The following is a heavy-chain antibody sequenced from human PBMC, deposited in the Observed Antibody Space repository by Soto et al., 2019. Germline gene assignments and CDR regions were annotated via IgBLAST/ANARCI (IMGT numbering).Heavy chain of an antibody. D-gene: IGHD2-2*01. Sequence: QVQLVQSGAEVKKPGASVKVSCKGSGYTFASHGISWVRQAPGQGLEWMGWISADNSNRNYAEKFQGRVTMTTDTSTSTAYLEVRSLRSDDTAVYSCARDAWQQCPGDYWGQGTLVTVSS. CDR1: GYTFASHG. V-gene: IGHV1-18*01. CDR2: ISADNSNR. J-gene: IGHJ4*02. CDR3: ARDAWQQCPGDY.